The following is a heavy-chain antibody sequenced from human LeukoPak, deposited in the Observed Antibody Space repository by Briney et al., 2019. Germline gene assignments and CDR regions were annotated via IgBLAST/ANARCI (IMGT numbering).Heavy chain of an antibody. Sequence: ASVKVSCKAPGYTFTGYFIHWVRQAPGQGLEWMGWINPNSGGTNYAQKFQGRVTMTRDTSISTAYMELSRLRSDDTAVYYCAISDYGGKSPPLDYWGQGTLVTVSS. CDR1: GYTFTGYF. J-gene: IGHJ4*02. CDR3: AISDYGGKSPPLDY. CDR2: INPNSGGT. D-gene: IGHD4-23*01. V-gene: IGHV1-2*02.